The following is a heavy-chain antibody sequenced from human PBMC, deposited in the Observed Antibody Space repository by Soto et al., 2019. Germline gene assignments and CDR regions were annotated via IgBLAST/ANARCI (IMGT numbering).Heavy chain of an antibody. Sequence: ASVKVSCKASGYTFTGYYMHWVRQAPGQGLEWKGWINPNSGGTNYAQKFQGWVTMTRDTSTSTAYIELRSLRSDDTAVYYCARDLLPGYYDFWSGPLQTMDVWGKGTTVTVSS. CDR1: GYTFTGYY. J-gene: IGHJ6*04. D-gene: IGHD3-3*01. CDR3: ARDLLPGYYDFWSGPLQTMDV. CDR2: INPNSGGT. V-gene: IGHV1-2*04.